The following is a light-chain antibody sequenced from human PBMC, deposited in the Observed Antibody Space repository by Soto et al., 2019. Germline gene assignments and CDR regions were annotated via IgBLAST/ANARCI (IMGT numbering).Light chain of an antibody. J-gene: IGLJ1*01. Sequence: QSALTQPASVSGSPGQSITISSTGTSSDVGGYNYVSWYQLHPGKAPKLMVYEVSNRPSGVSNRFSGSKSGNTASLTISGLQAEDEADYYCSSYTSSTAYVFGTGTKLTVL. CDR3: SSYTSSTAYV. CDR2: EVS. CDR1: SSDVGGYNY. V-gene: IGLV2-14*01.